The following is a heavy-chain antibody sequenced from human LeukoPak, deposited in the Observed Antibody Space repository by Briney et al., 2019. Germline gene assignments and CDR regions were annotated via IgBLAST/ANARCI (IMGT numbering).Heavy chain of an antibody. D-gene: IGHD2-15*01. CDR2: IYPGDSDT. CDR3: ARRYCSGGSCYLYYFDY. CDR1: GYSFTSYW. Sequence: GESLKISCKGSGYSFTSYWIGWVRQLPGKGLEWMGIIYPGDSDTRYSPSFQGQVTISADKSISTAYLQWSSLKASDTAMYYCARRYCSGGSCYLYYFDYWGQGTLVTVSS. V-gene: IGHV5-51*01. J-gene: IGHJ4*02.